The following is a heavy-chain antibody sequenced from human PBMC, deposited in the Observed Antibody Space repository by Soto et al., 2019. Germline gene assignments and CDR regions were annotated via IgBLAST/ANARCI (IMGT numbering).Heavy chain of an antibody. D-gene: IGHD2-15*01. CDR1: GFTFDDYA. J-gene: IGHJ4*02. CDR2: ISWNSGSI. V-gene: IGHV3-9*01. Sequence: EVQLVESGGGLVQPGRSLRLSCAASGFTFDDYAMHWVRQAPGKGLEWVSGISWNSGSIGYADSVKGGFTISRDNAKNSRYLQMNSLRAEDTALYYCAKLRSGGSCYSHGCHFDYWGQGTLVTGSS. CDR3: AKLRSGGSCYSHGCHFDY.